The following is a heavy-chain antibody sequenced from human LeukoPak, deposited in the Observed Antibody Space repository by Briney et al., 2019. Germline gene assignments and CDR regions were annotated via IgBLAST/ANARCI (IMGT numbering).Heavy chain of an antibody. CDR3: VRDPASSNWFDP. J-gene: IGHJ5*02. Sequence: GGSLRLSCAASGFTFSSYWMSWVRQAPGKGLEWVANIKQDGSEKYYVDSVKGRFTISRDNAKNTLYLQMNSLRADDTAVYYCVRDPASSNWFDPWGQGTLVTVSS. V-gene: IGHV3-7*01. CDR2: IKQDGSEK. CDR1: GFTFSSYW.